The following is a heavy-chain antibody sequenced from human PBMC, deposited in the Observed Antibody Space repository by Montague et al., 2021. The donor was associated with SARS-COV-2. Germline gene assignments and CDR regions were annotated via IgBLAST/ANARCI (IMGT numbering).Heavy chain of an antibody. CDR1: GGSFSGYY. J-gene: IGHJ4*02. D-gene: IGHD2-2*02. CDR2: INHRGTT. Sequence: SETLSLTCTVYGGSFSGYYWNWIRQSPGRGLEWIGEINHRGTTNNNPSLNSRATIAVEVSKDQSSLKLTSVTAADAAVYYCARGGLHLLYGGHYFDYWGQGTLVTVSS. V-gene: IGHV4-34*04. CDR3: ARGGLHLLYGGHYFDY.